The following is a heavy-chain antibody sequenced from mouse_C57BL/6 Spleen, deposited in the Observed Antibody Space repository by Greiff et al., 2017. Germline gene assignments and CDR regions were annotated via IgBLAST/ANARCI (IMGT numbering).Heavy chain of an antibody. CDR3: AKNQDDYDGGYFDC. Sequence: QVQLQQSGPGLVQPSQSLSITCTVSGFSLTSYGVHWVRQPPGKGLEWLGVIWSGGSTDYNAAFISRLSISKDNSKSQVVFKMNSLQADDTAIYYCAKNQDDYDGGYFDCWGQGTTLTVSS. CDR1: GFSLTSYG. J-gene: IGHJ2*01. D-gene: IGHD2-4*01. V-gene: IGHV2-4*01. CDR2: IWSGGST.